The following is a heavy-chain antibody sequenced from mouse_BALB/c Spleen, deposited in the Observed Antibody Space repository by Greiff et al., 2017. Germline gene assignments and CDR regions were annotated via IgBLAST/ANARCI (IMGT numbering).Heavy chain of an antibody. D-gene: IGHD1-1*01. V-gene: IGHV3-2*02. CDR2: ISYSGST. Sequence: VQLKESGPGLVKPSQSLSLTCTVTGYSITSDYAWNWIRQFPGNKLEWMGYISYSGSTSYNPSPKSRISITRDTSKNQFFLQLNSVTTEDTATYYCARSSYYYGSSGWYFDVWGAGTTVTVSS. CDR3: ARSSYYYGSSGWYFDV. J-gene: IGHJ1*01. CDR1: GYSITSDYA.